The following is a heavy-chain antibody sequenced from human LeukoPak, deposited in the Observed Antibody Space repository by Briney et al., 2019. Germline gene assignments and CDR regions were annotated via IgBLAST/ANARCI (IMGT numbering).Heavy chain of an antibody. CDR2: INHSGST. V-gene: IGHV4-34*01. CDR3: ARGSHYYDSSGYYFDY. CDR1: GGSFSGYY. J-gene: IGHJ4*02. Sequence: SETLSLTCAVYGGSFSGYYWSWIGQPPGKGLEWIGEINHSGSTNYNPSLKSRVTISVDTSKNQFSLKLSSVTAADTAVYYCARGSHYYDSSGYYFDYWGQGTLVTVSS. D-gene: IGHD3-22*01.